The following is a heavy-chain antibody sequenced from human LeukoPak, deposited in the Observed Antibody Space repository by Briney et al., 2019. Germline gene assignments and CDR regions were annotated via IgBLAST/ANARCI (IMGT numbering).Heavy chain of an antibody. J-gene: IGHJ4*02. Sequence: GASVNVSYTASGYTFTSYYMHWVRQAPGQGREWMGIINPSGGSTSYAQKFQGRVAMTRDTSTSTVYMQLSSLRSEDTAVYYCARGLTHYGDYDAYWGQGTLVTVSS. CDR3: ARGLTHYGDYDAY. CDR2: INPSGGST. CDR1: GYTFTSYY. V-gene: IGHV1-46*01. D-gene: IGHD4-17*01.